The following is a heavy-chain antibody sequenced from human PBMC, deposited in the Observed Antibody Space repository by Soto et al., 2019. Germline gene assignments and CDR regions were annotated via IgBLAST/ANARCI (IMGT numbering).Heavy chain of an antibody. D-gene: IGHD2-15*01. CDR3: AHRRGVPAKVNNWFDT. CDR1: GFSLSTSGVG. Sequence: QITLKESGPTLVKPTQPLTLTCTFSGFSLSTSGVGVGWIRQPPGKVLEWLAFIYWDDAKRYSPALKRRLTFTKDASKTQVFLTMTNMDPVETATYYSAHRRGVPAKVNNWFDTWRQATLVIVSS. J-gene: IGHJ5*01. V-gene: IGHV2-5*02. CDR2: IYWDDAK.